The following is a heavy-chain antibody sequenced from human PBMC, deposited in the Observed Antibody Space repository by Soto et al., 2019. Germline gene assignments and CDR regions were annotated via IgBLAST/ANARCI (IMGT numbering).Heavy chain of an antibody. CDR1: GGTFSSYT. Sequence: QVQLVQSGAEVKKPGSSVKVSCKASGGTFSSYTISRVRQAPGQGLEWIGRIIPILGIANYAQKFQGRVTITADKSTSTAYMELSSLRSEDTAVYYCARDIGYSGTRWGQGTLVTVSS. D-gene: IGHD1-26*01. J-gene: IGHJ4*02. CDR2: IIPILGIA. CDR3: ARDIGYSGTR. V-gene: IGHV1-69*08.